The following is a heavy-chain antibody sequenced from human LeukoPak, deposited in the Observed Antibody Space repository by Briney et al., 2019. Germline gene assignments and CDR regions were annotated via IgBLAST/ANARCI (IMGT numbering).Heavy chain of an antibody. D-gene: IGHD6-6*01. CDR1: GFTFDDYG. J-gene: IGHJ4*02. CDR2: LNWNGGST. V-gene: IGHV3-20*04. CDR3: ARLFEYSSSFDY. Sequence: GGSLRLSCAASGFTFDDYGMSWVRQAPGKGLEWVSGLNWNGGSTGYADSVKGRFTISRDNAKNSLYLQMSSLRAEDTAVYYCARLFEYSSSFDYWGQGTLVTVSS.